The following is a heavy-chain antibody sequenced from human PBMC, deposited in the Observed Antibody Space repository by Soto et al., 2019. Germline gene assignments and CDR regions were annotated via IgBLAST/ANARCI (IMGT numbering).Heavy chain of an antibody. CDR1: GFTFSSYA. CDR2: ISYDGSNK. V-gene: IGHV3-30*04. J-gene: IGHJ4*02. D-gene: IGHD5-12*01. CDR3: ARDGYNYFDY. Sequence: GGSLRLSCAASGFTFSSYAMHWVRQAPGKGLEWVAVISYDGSNKYYADSVKGRFTISRDNSKNTLYLQMNSLRAEDTAVYYCARDGYNYFDYWGQGTLVTVSS.